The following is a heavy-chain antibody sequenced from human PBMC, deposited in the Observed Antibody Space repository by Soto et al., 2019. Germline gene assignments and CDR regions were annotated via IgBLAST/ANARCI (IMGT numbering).Heavy chain of an antibody. V-gene: IGHV4-34*01. CDR2: INHAGST. CDR3: ARGYCSGGSCYSRRALDY. J-gene: IGHJ4*02. Sequence: SETLSLTCGLYGGSFSANYWSWIRQSPGKGLEWLGEINHAGSTDYNPSLKSRVTISADTSKNQFSLKLSSVTAADTAVYYCARGYCSGGSCYSRRALDYWGQGTLVTVSS. CDR1: GGSFSANY. D-gene: IGHD2-15*01.